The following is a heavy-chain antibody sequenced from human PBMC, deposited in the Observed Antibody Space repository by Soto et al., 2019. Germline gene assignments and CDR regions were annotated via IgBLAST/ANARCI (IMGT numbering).Heavy chain of an antibody. J-gene: IGHJ4*02. CDR2: IYYSGST. CDR1: GGSISSSSYY. V-gene: IGHV4-39*01. D-gene: IGHD3-3*01. CDR3: ARHPQRITIAAN. Sequence: QLQLQESGPGLVKPSETLSLTCTVPGGSISSSSYYWGWIRQPPGKGLEWIGSIYYSGSTYYNPSLKSRVTISVDTSKNQFSLKLSSVTAADTAVYYCARHPQRITIAANWGQGTLVTVSS.